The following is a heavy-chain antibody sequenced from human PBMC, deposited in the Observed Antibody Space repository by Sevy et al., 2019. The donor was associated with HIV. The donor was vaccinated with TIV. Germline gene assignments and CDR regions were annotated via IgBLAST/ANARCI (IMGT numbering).Heavy chain of an antibody. V-gene: IGHV3-43*01. D-gene: IGHD6-13*01. J-gene: IGHJ4*02. Sequence: GGSLRLSCAASGFTFDDYTMHWVRQAPGKGLEWVSLISWDGGSTYYADSVKGRFTISRDNSKNPLYLQMNSLRTEDTALYYCAKDLSAWAAAGTGFDYWGQGTLVTVSS. CDR3: AKDLSAWAAAGTGFDY. CDR2: ISWDGGST. CDR1: GFTFDDYT.